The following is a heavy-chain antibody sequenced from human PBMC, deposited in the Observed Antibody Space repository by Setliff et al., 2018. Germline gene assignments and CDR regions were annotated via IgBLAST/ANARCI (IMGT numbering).Heavy chain of an antibody. CDR2: IYHNGNT. CDR1: GGSISPYF. V-gene: IGHV4-59*01. Sequence: SETLSLTCTVSGGSISPYFWSWVRQPPGKGLEWIGYIYHNGNTNFNPSLKSRVTMSVDTSKNQFALVLESVTAADTAVYYCARDRSAYSYGLDVWGQGTTVTVSS. CDR3: ARDRSAYSYGLDV. J-gene: IGHJ6*01.